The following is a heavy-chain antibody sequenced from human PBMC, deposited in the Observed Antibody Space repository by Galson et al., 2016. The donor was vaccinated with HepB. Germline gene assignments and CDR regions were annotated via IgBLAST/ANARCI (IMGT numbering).Heavy chain of an antibody. V-gene: IGHV1-69*06. CDR1: GGTFTNYA. CDR3: ASPFTSLTGYTIHYYYGMDV. D-gene: IGHD3-9*01. Sequence: SVKVSCKASGGTFTNYAISWVRQAPGQGLEWMGGIIPMFGTANYAPKFQGRVAITADKSTKTAYMDLSSLRSEDTAIYYCASPFTSLTGYTIHYYYGMDVWGQGTTVTVSS. J-gene: IGHJ6*02. CDR2: IIPMFGTA.